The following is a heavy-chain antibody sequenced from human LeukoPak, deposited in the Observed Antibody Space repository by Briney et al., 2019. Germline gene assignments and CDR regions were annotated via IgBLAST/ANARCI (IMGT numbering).Heavy chain of an antibody. V-gene: IGHV1-46*03. D-gene: IGHD3-9*01. Sequence: ASVKVSRKASGYTFTSYYMHWVRQAPGQGLEWMGIINPSGGSTSYAQKFQGRVTMTRDTSTSTVYMELSSLRSEDTAVYYCARGAYDILTGVRVDYWGQGTLVTVSS. CDR2: INPSGGST. J-gene: IGHJ4*02. CDR1: GYTFTSYY. CDR3: ARGAYDILTGVRVDY.